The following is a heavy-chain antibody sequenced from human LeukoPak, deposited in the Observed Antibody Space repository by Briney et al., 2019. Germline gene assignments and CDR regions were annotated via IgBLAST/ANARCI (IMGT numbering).Heavy chain of an antibody. CDR2: IYHSGST. Sequence: SETLSLTCTVSGYSISSGYYWGWIRQPPGKGLEWMGTIYHSGSTYYNPSLKSRVTISVDTSKNQFSLKLSSVTAADTSVYYCAKTVTVTTSAFDIWGQGTMVTVSS. D-gene: IGHD4-17*01. CDR1: GYSISSGYY. V-gene: IGHV4-38-2*02. CDR3: AKTVTVTTSAFDI. J-gene: IGHJ3*02.